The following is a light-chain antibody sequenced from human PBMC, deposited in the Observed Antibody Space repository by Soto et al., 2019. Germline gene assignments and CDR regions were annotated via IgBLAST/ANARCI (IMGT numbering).Light chain of an antibody. J-gene: IGLJ3*02. Sequence: SALTQPASVSGSPGQSITISCTGTSSDVDGYNYVSWYQQHPGKAPKLMIFEVNNRPSGVSNRFSGSKSGNTASLTISGLQAEDEADYYCSSYTSSSTLVFGGGTKLTVL. CDR3: SSYTSSSTLV. CDR1: SSDVDGYNY. V-gene: IGLV2-14*01. CDR2: EVN.